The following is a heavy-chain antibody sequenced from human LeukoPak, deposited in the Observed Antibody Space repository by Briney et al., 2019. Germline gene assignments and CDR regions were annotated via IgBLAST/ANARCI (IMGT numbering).Heavy chain of an antibody. CDR3: ARYCSSTSCYQDYYGMDV. CDR2: ISAYNGNT. Sequence: ASVKVSCKASGYTFTSYGISWVRQAPGQGLEWVGWISAYNGNTNYAQKLQGRVTMTTDTSTSTAYMELRSLRSDDTAVYYCARYCSSTSCYQDYYGMDVWGQGTTVTVSS. J-gene: IGHJ6*02. D-gene: IGHD2-2*01. CDR1: GYTFTSYG. V-gene: IGHV1-18*01.